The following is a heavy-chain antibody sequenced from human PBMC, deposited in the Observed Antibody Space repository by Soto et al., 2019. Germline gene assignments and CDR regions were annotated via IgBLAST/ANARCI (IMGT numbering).Heavy chain of an antibody. CDR1: GYTFTGYY. Sequence: ASVRVSCKASGYTFTGYYMHWVRQAPGQGLEWMGWINPNSGGANYAQKFQGRVTMTRDTSISTAYMELSRLRSDDTAVYYCARVNVVVVAATREYYFDYWGQGTLVTVSS. CDR2: INPNSGGA. J-gene: IGHJ4*02. V-gene: IGHV1-2*02. CDR3: ARVNVVVVAATREYYFDY. D-gene: IGHD2-15*01.